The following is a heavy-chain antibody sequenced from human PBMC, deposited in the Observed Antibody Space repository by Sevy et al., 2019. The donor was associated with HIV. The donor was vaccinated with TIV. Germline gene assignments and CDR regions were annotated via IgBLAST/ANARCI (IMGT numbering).Heavy chain of an antibody. J-gene: IGHJ5*02. CDR2: ISGSGGST. V-gene: IGHV3-23*01. D-gene: IGHD6-19*01. CDR3: ARGHPGIAVTVPNWFDP. CDR1: GFTFSSYA. Sequence: GGSLRLSCAASGFTFSSYAMSWVRQAPGKGLEWVSAISGSGGSTYYADSVKGRFTISRDNSKNTLYLQMNNLRAEDTAVYYCARGHPGIAVTVPNWFDPWGQGTLVTVSS.